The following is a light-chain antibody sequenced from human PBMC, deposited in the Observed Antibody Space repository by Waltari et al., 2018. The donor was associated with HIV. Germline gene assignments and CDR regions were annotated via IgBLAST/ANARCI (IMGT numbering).Light chain of an antibody. J-gene: IGLJ2*01. Sequence: SSELTQDPAVSVALGRTVSITCQGDGLRSYYASWYQQKPGQAPILVIYGKNNRPSGIPDRFSGSNSGNTASLTITGAQAEDEADYYCNFRDNSGKYVVFGGGTRLTVL. V-gene: IGLV3-19*01. CDR3: NFRDNSGKYVV. CDR1: GLRSYY. CDR2: GKN.